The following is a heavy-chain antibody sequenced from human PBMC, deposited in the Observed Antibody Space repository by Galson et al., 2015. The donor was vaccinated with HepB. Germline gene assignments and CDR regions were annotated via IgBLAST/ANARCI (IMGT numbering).Heavy chain of an antibody. J-gene: IGHJ6*02. CDR3: AKALLRYETRTVYYYGMDV. V-gene: IGHV3-30*18. Sequence: SLRLSCAASGFTFSSYGMHWVRQAPGKGLEWVAVISYDGSNKYYADSVKGRFTISRDNSKNTLYLQMNSLRAEDTAVYYCAKALLRYETRTVYYYGMDVWGQGTTVTVSS. CDR2: ISYDGSNK. CDR1: GFTFSSYG. D-gene: IGHD5-12*01.